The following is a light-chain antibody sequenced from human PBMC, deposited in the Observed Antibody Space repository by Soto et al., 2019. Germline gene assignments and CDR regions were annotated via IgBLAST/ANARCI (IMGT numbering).Light chain of an antibody. Sequence: QSALTQPASVSGSPGQSIAIPCTGTSSDVGGYSYVSWYQQHPGKAPKLMIYDVSNRPSGVSNRFSGSKSGNTASLTISGLQAEDEADYYCSSYTSSSTLFYVFGTGTKVTVL. CDR1: SSDVGGYSY. J-gene: IGLJ1*01. CDR3: SSYTSSSTLFYV. V-gene: IGLV2-14*01. CDR2: DVS.